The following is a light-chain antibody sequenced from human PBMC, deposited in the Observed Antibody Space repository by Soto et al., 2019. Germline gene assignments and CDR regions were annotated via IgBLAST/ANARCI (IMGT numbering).Light chain of an antibody. CDR1: QSISSY. CDR3: QQSYSPLT. CDR2: ATS. J-gene: IGKJ4*01. V-gene: IGKV1-39*01. Sequence: DIQMTQSPSSLSASVGDRVTVTCRASQSISSYLNWYQQKPWKAPKLLIYATSSLKSGVPSRFSGSGSGTDFTRTISSLQPEDSATYCCQQSYSPLTFGGGTKVEIK.